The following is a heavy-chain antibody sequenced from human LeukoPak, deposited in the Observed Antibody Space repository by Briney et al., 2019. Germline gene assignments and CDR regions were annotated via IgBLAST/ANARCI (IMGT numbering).Heavy chain of an antibody. D-gene: IGHD2-2*01. CDR1: GGSISSGGYY. V-gene: IGHV4-31*03. CDR3: ASFSTSYYYYGMDV. J-gene: IGHJ6*02. Sequence: PSETLSLTCTVSGGSISSGGYYWSWIRQHPGKGLEWIGYIYYSGSTYYNPSLKSRVTISVDTSKNQFSLKLSSVTAADTAVYYCASFSTSYYYYGMDVWGQGTTVTVSS. CDR2: IYYSGST.